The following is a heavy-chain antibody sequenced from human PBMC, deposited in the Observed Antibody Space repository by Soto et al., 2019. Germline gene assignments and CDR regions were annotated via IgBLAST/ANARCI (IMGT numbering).Heavy chain of an antibody. CDR3: ARDRGYCTNGVCDAFDI. Sequence: GGSLRLSCAASGFTFSSYEMNWVRQAPGKGLEWVSYISSSGSTIYYADSVKGRFTISRDNAKNSLYLQMNSLRAEDTAVYYCARDRGYCTNGVCDAFDICGQGTMVTVSS. V-gene: IGHV3-48*03. CDR2: ISSSGSTI. CDR1: GFTFSSYE. J-gene: IGHJ3*02. D-gene: IGHD2-8*01.